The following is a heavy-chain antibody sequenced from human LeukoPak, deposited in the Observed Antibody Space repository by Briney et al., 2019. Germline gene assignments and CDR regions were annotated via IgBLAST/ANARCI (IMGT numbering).Heavy chain of an antibody. CDR2: INHSGST. V-gene: IGHV4-34*01. CDR1: GGSISSYY. Sequence: SETLSLTCTVSGGSISSYYWSWIRQPAGKGLEWIGEINHSGSTNYNPSLKSRVTISVDTSKNQFSLKLSSVTAADTAVYYCARGRRSLLWFGELSGFDPWGQGTLVTVSS. J-gene: IGHJ5*02. D-gene: IGHD3-10*01. CDR3: ARGRRSLLWFGELSGFDP.